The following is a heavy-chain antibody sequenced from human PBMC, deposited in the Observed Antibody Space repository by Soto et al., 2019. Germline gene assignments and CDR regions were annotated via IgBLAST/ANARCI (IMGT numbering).Heavy chain of an antibody. CDR2: ISPGSRYP. V-gene: IGHV3-11*06. CDR3: ARSGDNYNRLDY. Sequence: GGSLRLSCAGSGFTFGDSYMSWIRQAPGKGLEWLSYISPGSRYPAYADSVKGRFTISRDNAKRSLYLQMNSLRAEDTAVYYCARSGDNYNRLDYWGQGTPVTVSS. J-gene: IGHJ4*02. CDR1: GFTFGDSY. D-gene: IGHD1-1*01.